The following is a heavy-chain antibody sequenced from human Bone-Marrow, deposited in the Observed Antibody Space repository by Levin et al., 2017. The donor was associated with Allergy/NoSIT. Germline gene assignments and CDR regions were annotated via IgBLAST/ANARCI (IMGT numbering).Heavy chain of an antibody. V-gene: IGHV4-34*01. J-gene: IGHJ6*02. Sequence: SQTLSLTCAVYGGSFRGYYWSWIRPPPGKGLEWIGEINHSGSTNYNPSLKSRVTISVDTSKNQFSLKLSSVTAADTAVYYCARGLRYYDFWSGPLSGYGMDVWGQGTTVTVSS. CDR1: GGSFRGYY. CDR2: INHSGST. CDR3: ARGLRYYDFWSGPLSGYGMDV. D-gene: IGHD3-3*01.